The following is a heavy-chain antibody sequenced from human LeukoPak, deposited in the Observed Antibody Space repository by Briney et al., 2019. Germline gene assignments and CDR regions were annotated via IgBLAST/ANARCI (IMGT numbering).Heavy chain of an antibody. J-gene: IGHJ4*02. V-gene: IGHV3-21*01. D-gene: IGHD6-19*01. Sequence: PGRSLRLSCAASGFTFSSYWMSWVRQAPGKGLEWVASISTSSSYIYYGDSVKGRFTISRDNAKNSLYLQMNSLRAEDTAVYYCASGWAQADYWGQGTLVTVSS. CDR3: ASGWAQADY. CDR2: ISTSSSYI. CDR1: GFTFSSYW.